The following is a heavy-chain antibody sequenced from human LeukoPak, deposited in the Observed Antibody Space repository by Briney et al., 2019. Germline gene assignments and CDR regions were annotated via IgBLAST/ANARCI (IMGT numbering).Heavy chain of an antibody. CDR2: IKQDGSEK. Sequence: GGSLRLSCAASGFTFSTYGMHWVRQAPGKGLEWVANIKQDGSEKYYVDSVKGRFTISRDNAKNSLYLQMNSLRAEDTAVYYCARDRGASFDYWGQGTLVTVSS. J-gene: IGHJ4*02. D-gene: IGHD4/OR15-4a*01. CDR3: ARDRGASFDY. V-gene: IGHV3-7*01. CDR1: GFTFSTYG.